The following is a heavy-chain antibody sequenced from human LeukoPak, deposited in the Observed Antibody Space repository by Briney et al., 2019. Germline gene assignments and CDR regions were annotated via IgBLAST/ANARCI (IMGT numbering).Heavy chain of an antibody. CDR3: ASPMRLDYYDSSGHFDY. D-gene: IGHD3-22*01. Sequence: SETLSLTCTVSGGSISSSSYYWGWIRQPPGKGLEWIGSIYYSGSTYYNPSLKSRVTISVDTSKNQFSLKLSSVTAADTAVYYCASPMRLDYYDSSGHFDYWGQGTLVTVSS. CDR1: GGSISSSSYY. CDR2: IYYSGST. V-gene: IGHV4-39*01. J-gene: IGHJ4*02.